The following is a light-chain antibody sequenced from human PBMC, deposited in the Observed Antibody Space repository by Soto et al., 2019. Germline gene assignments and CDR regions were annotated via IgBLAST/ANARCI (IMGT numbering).Light chain of an antibody. CDR2: GAS. J-gene: IGKJ1*01. CDR3: THAINHPCP. V-gene: IGKV1-39*01. CDR1: QSISSY. Sequence: SVSSKEKDRVTITCLASQSISSYLNWYQQKPGKPPKVLIYGASNLQSGVPPRFSGSGSGTDFTLAISSLQPEDSATYYCTHAINHPCPFGQRTKVDI.